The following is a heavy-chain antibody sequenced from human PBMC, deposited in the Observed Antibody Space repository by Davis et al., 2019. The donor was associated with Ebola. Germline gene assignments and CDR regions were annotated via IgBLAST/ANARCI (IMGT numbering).Heavy chain of an antibody. J-gene: IGHJ4*02. CDR1: GYTLTELS. D-gene: IGHD6-6*01. CDR3: ARGNEYSSSRIDY. CDR2: FDPEDGET. V-gene: IGHV1-24*01. Sequence: ASVKVSCKVSGYTLTELSMHWVRQAPGKGLEWMGGFDPEDGETIYAQKFQGRVTITADESTSTAYMELSSLRSEDTAVYYCARGNEYSSSRIDYWGQGTLVTVSS.